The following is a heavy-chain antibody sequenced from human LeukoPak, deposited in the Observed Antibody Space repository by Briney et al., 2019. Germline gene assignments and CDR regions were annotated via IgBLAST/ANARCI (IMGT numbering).Heavy chain of an antibody. CDR3: AKDLTPFYYYYGMDV. V-gene: IGHV3-23*01. Sequence: GGSLRLSCAASGFTFSSYATSWVRQAPGKGLEWVSAISGSGGSTYYADSVKGRFTISRDNSKNTLYLQMNSLRAEDTAVYYCAKDLTPFYYYYGMDVWGQGTTVTVSS. CDR2: ISGSGGST. J-gene: IGHJ6*02. CDR1: GFTFSSYA.